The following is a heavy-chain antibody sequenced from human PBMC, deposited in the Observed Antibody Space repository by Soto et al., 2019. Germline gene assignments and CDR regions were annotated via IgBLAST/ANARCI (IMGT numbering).Heavy chain of an antibody. V-gene: IGHV3-21*01. CDR2: ISSSTSYK. J-gene: IGHJ4*02. CDR3: ARDGVVVAATHYFDY. CDR1: GFTFSSYS. Sequence: GGSLRLSCAAAGFTFSSYSMNWVRQAPGKGLEWVSFISSSTSYKYYADSVKGRFTISRDNAKNSLYLQMNSLRAEDTAVYYCARDGVVVAATHYFDYGGQGTLVTVSS. D-gene: IGHD2-15*01.